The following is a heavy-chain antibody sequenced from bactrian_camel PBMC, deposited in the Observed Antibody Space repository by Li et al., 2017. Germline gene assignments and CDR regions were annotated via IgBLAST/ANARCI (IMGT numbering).Heavy chain of an antibody. CDR2: IKNDGTTT. V-gene: IGHV3S31*01. J-gene: IGHJ4*01. D-gene: IGHD3*01. CDR1: GFTFSSYA. CDR3: AKSVVPGD. Sequence: VQLVESGGGLVQPGGSLRLSCAASGFTFSSYAMSWVRQVTGKGLEWVSGIKNDGTTTHYADSVKGRFTISRDNAKNTLYLQLNSLKTEDTAMYYCAKSVVPGDWGQGTQVTVS.